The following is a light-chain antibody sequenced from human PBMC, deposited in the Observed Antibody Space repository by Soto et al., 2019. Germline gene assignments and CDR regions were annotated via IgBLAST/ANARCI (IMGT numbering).Light chain of an antibody. CDR1: SSNIGNNY. J-gene: IGLJ2*01. CDR3: GTWDSSLSAGV. Sequence: QSVLTQPPSVSAAPGQKVTISCSGSSSNIGNNYVSWYQQLPGAAPKLLIYDNNNRPSGIPDRFSGSKSGTSAILGITGLQTGDEADYFCGTWDSSLSAGVFGGGTQLTVL. V-gene: IGLV1-51*01. CDR2: DNN.